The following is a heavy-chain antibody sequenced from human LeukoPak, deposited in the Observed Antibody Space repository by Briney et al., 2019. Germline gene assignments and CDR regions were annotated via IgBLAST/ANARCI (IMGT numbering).Heavy chain of an antibody. CDR1: GGSISSSSYY. J-gene: IGHJ3*02. Sequence: SETLSLTCTVSGGSISSSSYYWGWIRQPPGKGLEWIGSIYYSGSTYYNPSLKSRVTISVDTSKNQFSLKLSSVTAADTAVYYCARAEVPAATPTWYAFDIWGQGTMVTVSS. CDR3: ARAEVPAATPTWYAFDI. CDR2: IYYSGST. D-gene: IGHD2-2*01. V-gene: IGHV4-39*07.